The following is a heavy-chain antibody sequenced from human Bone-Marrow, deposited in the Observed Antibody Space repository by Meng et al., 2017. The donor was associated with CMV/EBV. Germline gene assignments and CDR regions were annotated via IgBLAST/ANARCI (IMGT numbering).Heavy chain of an antibody. J-gene: IGHJ4*02. Sequence: GESLKISCAASGFTVSSNYMSWVRQAPGKGLEWVSVIYSGGSTYYADSVKGRFTISRDNSKTTVFLQLNRLRAEDTALYYCARGGLYSGSLAPFDYWGQGTLVTVSS. CDR3: ARGGLYSGSLAPFDY. D-gene: IGHD1-26*01. V-gene: IGHV3-66*02. CDR1: GFTVSSNY. CDR2: IYSGGST.